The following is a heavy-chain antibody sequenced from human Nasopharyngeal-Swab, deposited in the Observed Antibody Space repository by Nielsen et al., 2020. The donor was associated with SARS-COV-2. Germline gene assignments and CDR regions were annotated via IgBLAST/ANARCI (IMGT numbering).Heavy chain of an antibody. Sequence: ASVKVSCKASGYTFTSYYMHWVRQAPGQGLEWMGIINPSGGSTSYAQKFHGRVTMTRDTSTSTVYMELSSLRSEDTAVYYCARGGIPPHFRSYFDYWGQGTLVTVSS. V-gene: IGHV1-46*01. J-gene: IGHJ4*02. CDR3: ARGGIPPHFRSYFDY. CDR2: INPSGGST. D-gene: IGHD2-21*01. CDR1: GYTFTSYY.